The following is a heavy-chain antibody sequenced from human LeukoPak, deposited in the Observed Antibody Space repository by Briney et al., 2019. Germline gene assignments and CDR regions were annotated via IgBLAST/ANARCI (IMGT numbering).Heavy chain of an antibody. CDR2: IRSKANSYAT. D-gene: IGHD6-19*01. J-gene: IGHJ3*02. CDR1: GFTFSGSA. Sequence: GGSLRLSCAASGFTFSGSAMHWVRQASGKGLEWVGRIRSKANSYATAYAASVKGRFTISRDDSKNTAYLQMNSLKTEDTAVYYCTPAGIAVAGGHDAFDIWGQGTMVTVSS. V-gene: IGHV3-73*01. CDR3: TPAGIAVAGGHDAFDI.